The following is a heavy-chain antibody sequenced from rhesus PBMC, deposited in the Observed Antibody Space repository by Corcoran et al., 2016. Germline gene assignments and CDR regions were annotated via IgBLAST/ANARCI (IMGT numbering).Heavy chain of an antibody. CDR2: IHPGYGST. CDR3: AAEFSSGWS. V-gene: IGHV1-70*01. CDR1: GDIFTSYV. Sequence: QEQLVQSGAEVKKPGASVKVACKASGDIFTSYVICWLRQPPGQGFEWMGGIHPGYGSTSYAQKFQGRVTITADMSTSTVYMELSSLRSEDMAVYYCAAEFSSGWSWGQGVLVTVSS. J-gene: IGHJ4*01. D-gene: IGHD6S26*01.